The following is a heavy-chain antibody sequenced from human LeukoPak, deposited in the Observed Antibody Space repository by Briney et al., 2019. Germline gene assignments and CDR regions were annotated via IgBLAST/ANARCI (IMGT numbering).Heavy chain of an antibody. CDR1: GFTFSSCS. Sequence: GGSLRLSCAASGFTFSSCSMNWVRQAPGKGLEWVSSISSSSSYIYYADSVKGRFTISRDNAKNSLYLQMNSLRAEDTAVYYCARDRKDSSGYHSSGMDVWGQGTTVTVSS. J-gene: IGHJ6*02. V-gene: IGHV3-21*01. CDR3: ARDRKDSSGYHSSGMDV. CDR2: ISSSSSYI. D-gene: IGHD3-22*01.